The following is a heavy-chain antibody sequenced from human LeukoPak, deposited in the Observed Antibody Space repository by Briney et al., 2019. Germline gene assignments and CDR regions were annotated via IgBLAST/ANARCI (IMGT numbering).Heavy chain of an antibody. V-gene: IGHV3-21*01. Sequence: GGSLRLSCAVSGFTFSTYSMNWVRQAPGKGLEWVSSISSSSTYIYYADSVKGRFTISRDDAKNSLYLQMNSLRAEDTAVYYCAKGGGYRGYGQDYWGQGTLVTVSS. D-gene: IGHD5-12*01. CDR3: AKGGGYRGYGQDY. CDR1: GFTFSTYS. CDR2: ISSSSTYI. J-gene: IGHJ4*02.